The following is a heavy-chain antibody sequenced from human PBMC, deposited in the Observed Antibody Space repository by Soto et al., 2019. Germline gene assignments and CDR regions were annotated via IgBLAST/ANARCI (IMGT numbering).Heavy chain of an antibody. D-gene: IGHD3-10*01. CDR2: IYYSGST. CDR3: ARVSGIYYYGMDV. Sequence: PSETLSLTCTVSGGSISSYYWSLIRQPPGKGLEWIGYIYYSGSTNYNPSLKSRVTISVDTSKNQFSLKLSSVTAADTAVYYCARVSGIYYYGMDVWGQGTTVTVSS. V-gene: IGHV4-59*12. J-gene: IGHJ6*02. CDR1: GGSISSYY.